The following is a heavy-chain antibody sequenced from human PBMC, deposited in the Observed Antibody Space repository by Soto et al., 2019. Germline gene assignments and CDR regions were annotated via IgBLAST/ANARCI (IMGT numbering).Heavy chain of an antibody. J-gene: IGHJ6*02. D-gene: IGHD3-22*01. CDR2: IYTSGTT. CDR3: AREDYYDNGYYVV. CDR1: GRSMSGYY. V-gene: IGHV4-4*07. Sequence: SETLSLTCTVSGRSMSGYYWSWIRQPAGERLEWIGRIYTSGTTDFNPSLKGRVTMSVDTSKNQFSLKLTSVTAADTALYYCAREDYYDNGYYVVWGSGTKLTV.